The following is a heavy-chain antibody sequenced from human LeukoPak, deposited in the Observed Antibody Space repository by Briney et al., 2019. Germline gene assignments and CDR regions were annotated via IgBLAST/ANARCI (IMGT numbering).Heavy chain of an antibody. D-gene: IGHD2-2*01. V-gene: IGHV3-48*01. CDR2: ISSSSSTI. CDR3: ARDRGGSTSPYYFDY. CDR1: GFTFSSHS. Sequence: PGGSLRLSCAASGFTFSSHSMNWVRQAPGKGLEWVSYISSSSSTIYYADSVKGRFTISRDNAKNSLYLQMNSLRAEDTAVYYCARDRGGSTSPYYFDYGGQGTLVTVSS. J-gene: IGHJ4*02.